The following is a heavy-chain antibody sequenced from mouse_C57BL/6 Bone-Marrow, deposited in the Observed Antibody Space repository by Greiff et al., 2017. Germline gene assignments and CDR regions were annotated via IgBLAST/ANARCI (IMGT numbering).Heavy chain of an antibody. CDR1: GFSFNTYA. V-gene: IGHV10-1*01. J-gene: IGHJ1*03. Sequence: DVKLVESGGGLVQPKGSLKLSCAASGFSFNTYAMNWVRQAPGKGLEWVARIRSKSNNYATYYADSVKDRFTISRDDSESMLYLQMNNLKTEDTAMYYCVRRGTTGGYFDVWGTGTTVTVSS. CDR3: VRRGTTGGYFDV. D-gene: IGHD1-1*01. CDR2: IRSKSNNYAT.